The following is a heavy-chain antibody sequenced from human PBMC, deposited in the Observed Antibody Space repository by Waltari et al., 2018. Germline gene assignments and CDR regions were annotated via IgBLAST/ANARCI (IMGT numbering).Heavy chain of an antibody. CDR1: GGSISSSSYY. Sequence: QLQLQESGPGLVKPSETLSLTCTVSGGSISSSSYYWGWIRQPPGKGLEWIGSSYYSGCTYHTPSLKSRVTIAVDTSKNQFSLKLSSVTAADTAVYYCARLGAVAGIRYYFDYWGQGTLVTVSS. J-gene: IGHJ4*02. CDR2: SYYSGCT. CDR3: ARLGAVAGIRYYFDY. V-gene: IGHV4-39*01. D-gene: IGHD6-19*01.